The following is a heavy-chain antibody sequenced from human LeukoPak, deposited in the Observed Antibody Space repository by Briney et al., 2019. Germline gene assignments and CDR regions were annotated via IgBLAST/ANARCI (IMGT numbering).Heavy chain of an antibody. J-gene: IGHJ4*02. CDR1: GFTFNSYW. V-gene: IGHV3-7*01. Sequence: GGSLRLSCAASGFTFNSYWMSWVRQAPGKGLEWVANIKQDGSEKYYVDSVEGRFTISRDNAKNSLYLQMNSLRAEDTAVYYCARDELGTKRPLDYWGQGTLVTVSS. CDR2: IKQDGSEK. D-gene: IGHD1-26*01. CDR3: ARDELGTKRPLDY.